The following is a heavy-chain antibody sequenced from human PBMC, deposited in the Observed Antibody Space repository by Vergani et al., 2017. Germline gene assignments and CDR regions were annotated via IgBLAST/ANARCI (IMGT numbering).Heavy chain of an antibody. V-gene: IGHV1-69*11. J-gene: IGHJ4*02. CDR3: ARDKSSGSSWYGAYFDY. CDR2: IIPILGTA. D-gene: IGHD6-13*01. Sequence: QVQLVQSGAEVKKPGSSVKVSCKASGGTFSSYAISWVRQAPGQGLEWMGRIIPILGTANYAQKFQGRVTITAEESTSTAYMELSSLRAEDTDVYYCARDKSSGSSWYGAYFDYWGQGTLVTVSS. CDR1: GGTFSSYA.